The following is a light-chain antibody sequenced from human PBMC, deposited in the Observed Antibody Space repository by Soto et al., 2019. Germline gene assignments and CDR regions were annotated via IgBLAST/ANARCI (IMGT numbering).Light chain of an antibody. Sequence: QSALTQLASVSGSPGQSITISCTGTSSDVGGYNSVSWYRQHPGKAPKVIIYDVSNRPSGVSNRFSGSKSGNTASLTISGLQAEDEADYYCSSYTGTGTLVFGGGTKVTVL. J-gene: IGLJ2*01. CDR2: DVS. V-gene: IGLV2-14*01. CDR3: SSYTGTGTLV. CDR1: SSDVGGYNS.